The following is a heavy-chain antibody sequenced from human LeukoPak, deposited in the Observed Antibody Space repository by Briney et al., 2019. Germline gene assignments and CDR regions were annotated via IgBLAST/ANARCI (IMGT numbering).Heavy chain of an antibody. CDR2: INPGDGWT. CDR3: AREAGATDY. CDR1: GYTFASYG. Sequence: GASVKVSCKASGYTFASYGISWVRQAPGQGLEWMGVINPGDGWTRYAQNFQGRVTMTRDTSTNTVCMELISLKSEDTAVYYCAREAGATDYWGQGTLVTVSS. V-gene: IGHV1-46*01. J-gene: IGHJ4*02. D-gene: IGHD1-26*01.